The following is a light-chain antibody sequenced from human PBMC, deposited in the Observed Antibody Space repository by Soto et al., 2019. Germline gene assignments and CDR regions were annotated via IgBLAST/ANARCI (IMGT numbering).Light chain of an antibody. CDR1: QSVGIH. CDR3: QQRYHWPPLT. J-gene: IGKJ4*01. CDR2: EAS. V-gene: IGKV3-11*01. Sequence: EVVLTQSPGTLSLSPGERATLSCRASQSVGIHLAWYQQKPGRAPRLLIYEASNRATGIPARFSGSGSGTDFVLPISSLEPEDFAVYYCQQRYHWPPLTFGGGTKVEIK.